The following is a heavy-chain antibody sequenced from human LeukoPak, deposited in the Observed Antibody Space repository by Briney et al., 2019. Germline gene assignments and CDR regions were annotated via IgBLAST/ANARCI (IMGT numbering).Heavy chain of an antibody. CDR2: IKEDGSET. CDR3: VRDGRWPLVGDY. V-gene: IGHV3-7*01. Sequence: GGSLRLSCEVSGFTLRTYWMSWVRQAPGKGLEWVASIKEDGSETYYVNSVKGRFTISRDNVKNSIYLEMNSLRGDDTAVYYCVRDGRWPLVGDYWGQGTLVAVSS. CDR1: GFTLRTYW. J-gene: IGHJ4*02. D-gene: IGHD1-26*01.